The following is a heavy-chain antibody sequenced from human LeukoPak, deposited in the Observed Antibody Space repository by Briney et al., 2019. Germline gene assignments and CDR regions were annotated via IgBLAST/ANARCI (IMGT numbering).Heavy chain of an antibody. Sequence: PGGSLRPSCTTSGFTFGNAWMSWVRQAPGKGLEWVGRISTKADGGTTDYAAPVKGRFTISRDDSKNTLYLQMNSLKTEDTAVYYCIKSSGDWHWGQGTLVTVSS. CDR1: GFTFGNAW. CDR3: IKSSGDWH. J-gene: IGHJ4*02. D-gene: IGHD2-21*02. CDR2: ISTKADGGTT. V-gene: IGHV3-15*01.